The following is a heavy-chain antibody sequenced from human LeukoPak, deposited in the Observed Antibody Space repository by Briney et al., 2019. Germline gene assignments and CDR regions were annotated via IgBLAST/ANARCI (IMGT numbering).Heavy chain of an antibody. V-gene: IGHV3-33*01. CDR1: GFTFSSYG. CDR2: IWYDGSNK. J-gene: IGHJ6*02. CDR3: AREVQILVRGVITDYYGMDV. D-gene: IGHD3-10*01. Sequence: PGGSLRLSCAASGFTFSSYGMHWVRQAPGKGLEWVAVIWYDGSNKYYADSVKGRFTISRDNSKNTLYLQMNSLRAEDTAVYYCAREVQILVRGVITDYYGMDVWSQGTTVTVSS.